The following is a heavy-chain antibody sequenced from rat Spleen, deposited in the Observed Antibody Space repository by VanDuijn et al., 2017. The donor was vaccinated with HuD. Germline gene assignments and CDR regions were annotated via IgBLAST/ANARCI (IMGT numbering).Heavy chain of an antibody. CDR1: GFSLTSYH. D-gene: IGHD1-12*02. CDR2: IWTGGSI. Sequence: QVQLKESGPGLVQPSQTLSLTCTVSGFSLTSYHVSWVRQPPGKGLQWMGVIWTGGSITYNSLLKSRLSISRDISKSQVLVKMNRQQTEDTARYFWARSGKYYYDGSYYYVLYDYWGQGVMVTVSS. CDR3: ARSGKYYYDGSYYYVLYDY. J-gene: IGHJ2*01. V-gene: IGHV2-43*01.